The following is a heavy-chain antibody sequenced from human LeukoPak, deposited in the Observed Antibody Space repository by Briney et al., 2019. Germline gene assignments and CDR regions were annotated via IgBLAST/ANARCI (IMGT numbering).Heavy chain of an antibody. J-gene: IGHJ3*02. V-gene: IGHV4-30-4*01. CDR3: ARTSEHHYDSSGAFDI. CDR1: GGSISSGDYY. Sequence: SETLSLTCTVSGGSISSGDYYWSWIRQPPGKGLAGIGYIYYSGRPYSNPSLKSRVTISLDTSKNQFSLNLSSVTAADTAVYYCARTSEHHYDSSGAFDIWGQGTMVTVSS. D-gene: IGHD3-22*01. CDR2: IYYSGRP.